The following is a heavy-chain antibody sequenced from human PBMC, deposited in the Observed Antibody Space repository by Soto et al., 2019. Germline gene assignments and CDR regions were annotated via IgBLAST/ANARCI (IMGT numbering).Heavy chain of an antibody. J-gene: IGHJ6*02. CDR3: ARSSGWRQVGVYNYGLDV. V-gene: IGHV3-11*06. Sequence: QVQLVESGGGWVKPGESLRLSCIGSGFFLSNNWMTWIRQAPGKGLEWVSYISASGDYTIYADSLKGRFTISRDNARNSLWLQINSLTAEDTDVYYCARSSGWRQVGVYNYGLDVWGQGTTVIASS. D-gene: IGHD2-8*01. CDR2: ISASGDYT. CDR1: GFFLSNNW.